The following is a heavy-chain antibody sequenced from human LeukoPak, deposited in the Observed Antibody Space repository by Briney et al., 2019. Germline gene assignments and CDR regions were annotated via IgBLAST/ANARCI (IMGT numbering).Heavy chain of an antibody. J-gene: IGHJ4*02. CDR3: AKDSGWYSSGWLDY. D-gene: IGHD6-19*01. V-gene: IGHV3-30*18. Sequence: PGGSLRLSCAASGFTFSSYGMHWLRQAPAKGLEWVAFISYDGSNEYCADSLKGRFTISRDNSKSTLYLQMNSLKAEDTAVYYCAKDSGWYSSGWLDYWGQGTLVTVSS. CDR1: GFTFSSYG. CDR2: ISYDGSNE.